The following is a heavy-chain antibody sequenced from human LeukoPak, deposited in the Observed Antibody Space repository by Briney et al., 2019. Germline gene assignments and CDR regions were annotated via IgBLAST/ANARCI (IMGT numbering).Heavy chain of an antibody. Sequence: PSETLSLTCTVSGGSISSGSYYWSWIRQPPGKGLEWIGYIYYSGSTNYNPSLKSRVTISVDTSKNQFSLKLSSVTAADTAVYYCARVCDGCSSTSLYYFDYWGQGTLVTVSS. CDR3: ARVCDGCSSTSLYYFDY. CDR2: IYYSGST. D-gene: IGHD2-2*01. V-gene: IGHV4-61*01. CDR1: GGSISSGSYY. J-gene: IGHJ4*02.